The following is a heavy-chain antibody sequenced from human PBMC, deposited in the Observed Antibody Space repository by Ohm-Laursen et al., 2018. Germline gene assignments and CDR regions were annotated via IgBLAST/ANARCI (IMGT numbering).Heavy chain of an antibody. CDR3: ARGRGGYCSGETCYRNDYFDY. Sequence: SLRLSCTASGFTFSDYYMTWIRQAPGKGLEWVSYITSSGSTIYYADSVKGRFTISRDNAKNSLYLQMNSLRPEDTAVYYCARGRGGYCSGETCYRNDYFDYWGQGTLVTVSS. D-gene: IGHD2-15*01. J-gene: IGHJ4*02. V-gene: IGHV3-11*01. CDR1: GFTFSDYY. CDR2: ITSSGSTI.